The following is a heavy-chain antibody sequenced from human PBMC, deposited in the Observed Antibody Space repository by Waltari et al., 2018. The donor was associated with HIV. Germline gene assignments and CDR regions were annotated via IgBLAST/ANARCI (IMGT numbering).Heavy chain of an antibody. CDR2: IFGDVGST. Sequence: EVQLLESGGGLVQPGGSLRLSCAGSGFTFSSYAMTWVRQAPGKGLEWVSAIFGDVGSTFYADSVKGRFTISRDNSKNTLYLQMNSLRAEDTAVYYCAKGTLNPLTTDYWGQGTLVTVSS. V-gene: IGHV3-23*01. D-gene: IGHD4-17*01. CDR1: GFTFSSYA. CDR3: AKGTLNPLTTDY. J-gene: IGHJ4*02.